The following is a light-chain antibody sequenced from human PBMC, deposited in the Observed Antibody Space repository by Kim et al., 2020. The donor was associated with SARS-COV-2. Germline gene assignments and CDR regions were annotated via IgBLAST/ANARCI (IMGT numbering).Light chain of an antibody. J-gene: IGKJ2*01. CDR1: QNIRSND. Sequence: PPGGRATSSCRAGQNIRSNDLAWYQQKPGQAPRLLIYGASSRATGIPDRFSGSGSGTDFSLTISRLEPDDFAVYYCQQYGGTPYTFGQGTKVDIK. CDR2: GAS. CDR3: QQYGGTPYT. V-gene: IGKV3-20*01.